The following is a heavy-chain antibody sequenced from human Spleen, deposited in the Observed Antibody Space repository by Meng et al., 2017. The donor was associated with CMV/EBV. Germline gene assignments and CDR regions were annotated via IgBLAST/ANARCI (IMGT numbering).Heavy chain of an antibody. CDR1: GFTFSSYE. Sequence: GGSLRLSCAASGFTFSSYEMNWVRQAPGKGLEWVSHISSSGGTIYYADSVMGRFTISRDNARNSLYLQMNSLRAEDTAVYYCAREERDYDFWSGYYKFDYWGQGTLVTVSS. J-gene: IGHJ4*02. CDR2: ISSSGGTI. V-gene: IGHV3-48*03. D-gene: IGHD3-3*01. CDR3: AREERDYDFWSGYYKFDY.